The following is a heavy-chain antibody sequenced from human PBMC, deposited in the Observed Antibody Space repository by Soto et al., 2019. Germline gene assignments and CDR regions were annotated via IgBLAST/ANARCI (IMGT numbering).Heavy chain of an antibody. CDR2: ISAYNGNT. CDR1: GYTFTSYG. D-gene: IGHD6-13*01. V-gene: IGHV1-18*01. CDR3: AGDAAAGLNDY. J-gene: IGHJ4*02. Sequence: QVQLVQSGAEVKKPGASVKVSCKASGYTFTSYGISWVRQAPGQGLEWMGWISAYNGNTKYAQKFQGRVTMTTDTSTGKGYKEVRSLRSDDTAGYYCAGDAAAGLNDYRGQGTLVTVSS.